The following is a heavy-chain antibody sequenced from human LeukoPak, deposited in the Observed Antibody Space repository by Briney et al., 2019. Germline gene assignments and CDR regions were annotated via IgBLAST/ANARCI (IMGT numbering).Heavy chain of an antibody. V-gene: IGHV4-59*01. CDR1: GGSISSYY. D-gene: IGHD2-15*01. J-gene: IGHJ3*02. CDR2: IYYSGST. CDR3: AVGYCSGGSCSHAFDI. Sequence: PSETLSLTCTVSGGSISSYYWSWIRQPPGKELEWIGYIYYSGSTNYNPSLKSRVTISVDTSKNQFSLKLSSVTAADTAVYYCAVGYCSGGSCSHAFDIWGQGTMVTVSS.